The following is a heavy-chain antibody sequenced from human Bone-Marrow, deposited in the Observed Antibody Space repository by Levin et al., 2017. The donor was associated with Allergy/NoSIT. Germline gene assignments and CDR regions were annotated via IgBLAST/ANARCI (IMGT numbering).Heavy chain of an antibody. J-gene: IGHJ4*02. CDR1: GYKFTSYW. D-gene: IGHD3-3*01. CDR2: IYAGDSDT. Sequence: GESLKISCKTSGYKFTSYWIGWVRQMPGKGLEWMGIIYAGDSDTRYSPSFQGQVTISVDKSTNTTYLQWSSLKASDTAMYYCARAGPGGNRSGYYRVFEYWGQGALVTVSS. V-gene: IGHV5-51*01. CDR3: ARAGPGGNRSGYYRVFEY.